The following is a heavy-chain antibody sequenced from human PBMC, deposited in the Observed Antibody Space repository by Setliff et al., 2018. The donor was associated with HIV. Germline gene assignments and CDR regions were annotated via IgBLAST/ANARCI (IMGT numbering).Heavy chain of an antibody. CDR1: GFSFSSSE. CDR3: ARESRLGIAVAGGTDY. J-gene: IGHJ4*02. CDR2: IDPTGSTI. Sequence: GGSLRLSCVASGFSFSSSEMTWIRQAPGKGLEFVSFIDPTGSTIYYADSVKGRFTISRDNAKNSLYLQMTSLRAEDTAVYYCARESRLGIAVAGGTDYWGQGTLVTVSS. D-gene: IGHD6-19*01. V-gene: IGHV3-48*03.